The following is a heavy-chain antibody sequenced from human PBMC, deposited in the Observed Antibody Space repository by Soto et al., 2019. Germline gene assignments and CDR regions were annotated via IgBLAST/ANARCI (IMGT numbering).Heavy chain of an antibody. CDR2: IRSKAYGGTT. J-gene: IGHJ4*02. V-gene: IGHV3-49*04. CDR3: ARDGDYFVSGTYGYLDY. CDR1: GFTFDDYA. D-gene: IGHD3-10*01. Sequence: GGSLRLSCRASGFTFDDYAMSWVRQAPGKGLEWVGFIRSKAYGGTTEYAASVKGRFTISRGDSKSFAYLQMNSLKTEDTAVYFCARDGDYFVSGTYGYLDYWGLGTLVTVSS.